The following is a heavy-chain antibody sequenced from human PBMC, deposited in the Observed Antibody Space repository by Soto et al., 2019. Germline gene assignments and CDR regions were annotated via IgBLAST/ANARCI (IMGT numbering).Heavy chain of an antibody. J-gene: IGHJ4*02. Sequence: SETLSLTCAVSGGSISSSNWWSWVRQPPGKGLEWIGEIYHSGSTNYNPSLKSRVTISVDKSKNQFSLKLSSVTAADTAVYYCASRAIVVVPAAMLDYFDYWGQGTLVTVSS. CDR3: ASRAIVVVPAAMLDYFDY. CDR2: IYHSGST. CDR1: GGSISSSNW. D-gene: IGHD2-2*01. V-gene: IGHV4-4*02.